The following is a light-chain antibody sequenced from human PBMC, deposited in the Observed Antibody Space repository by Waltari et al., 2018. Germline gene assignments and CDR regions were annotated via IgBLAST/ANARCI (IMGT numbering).Light chain of an antibody. V-gene: IGLV3-27*01. CDR2: KDR. J-gene: IGLJ3*02. Sequence: RWRKQKPGQAPVLVIYKDRERPSGIPERFSGSSSGTTVTLTITGAQVEDEAEYYCYSSTDGNVVFGGGTRLTVL. CDR3: YSSTDGNVV.